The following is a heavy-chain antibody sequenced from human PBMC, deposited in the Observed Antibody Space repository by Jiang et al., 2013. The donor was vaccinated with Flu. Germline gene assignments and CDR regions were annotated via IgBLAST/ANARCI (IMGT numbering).Heavy chain of an antibody. D-gene: IGHD1-26*01. Sequence: GLVKPSETLSLTCAVSGGSISTFYWTWIRQPPGKGLEWIGYIDYSGATDYNPSLKSRVTISVDTSKNQFSLKLSSVTAADTAVYYCARFPLGTVGFDPWGQGTLVTVSS. CDR2: IDYSGAT. CDR3: ARFPLGTVGFDP. V-gene: IGHV4-59*08. J-gene: IGHJ5*02. CDR1: GGSISTFY.